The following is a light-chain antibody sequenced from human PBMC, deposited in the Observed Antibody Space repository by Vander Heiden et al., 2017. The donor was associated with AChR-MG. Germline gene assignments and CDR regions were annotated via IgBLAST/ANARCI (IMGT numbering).Light chain of an antibody. V-gene: IGLV2-14*01. CDR2: DVT. J-gene: IGLJ3*02. CDR1: SSDVGGSNY. CDR3: SSYINRTTV. Sequence: QSALTQPASVSGSPGQSITISCAGTSSDVGGSNYVSWYQQHPGKAPKLLIYDVTKRPSGFSNRFSGSRSGTTASLSISGLQAEDEADYYCSSYINRTTVFGGGTKVTGL.